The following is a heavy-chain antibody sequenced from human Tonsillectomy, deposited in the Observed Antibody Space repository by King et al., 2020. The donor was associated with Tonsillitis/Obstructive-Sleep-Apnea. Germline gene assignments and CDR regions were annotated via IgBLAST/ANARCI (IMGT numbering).Heavy chain of an antibody. Sequence: VQLQQWGAGLLKPSETLSLTCAVYVGSFSGYYWSWIRQPPGKGLEWIGEINHSGSTNYNPSLKSRVTISVATSKNQFSLKLVSVTAADTAVYYCARGVIVVVPAAMVYYYYMDVWGKATTVTVSS. CDR1: VGSFSGYY. CDR3: ARGVIVVVPAAMVYYYYMDV. CDR2: INHSGST. D-gene: IGHD2-2*01. V-gene: IGHV4-34*01. J-gene: IGHJ6*03.